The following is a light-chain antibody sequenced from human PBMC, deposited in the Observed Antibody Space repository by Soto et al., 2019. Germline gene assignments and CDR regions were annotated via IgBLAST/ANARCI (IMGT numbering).Light chain of an antibody. CDR2: EVS. CDR3: SSYTTSSTWV. J-gene: IGLJ3*02. Sequence: QSALTQPASVSGSPGQSITISCTGTSSDVGGYNHVSWYQQYPGKAPKLMIYEVSNRPSGVSNRFSGSKSGNTASLTISGLQAEDEADYYCSSYTTSSTWVFGGGTKLTVL. V-gene: IGLV2-14*01. CDR1: SSDVGGYNH.